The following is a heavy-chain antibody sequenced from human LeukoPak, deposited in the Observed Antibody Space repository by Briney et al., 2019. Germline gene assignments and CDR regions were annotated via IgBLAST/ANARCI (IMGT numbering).Heavy chain of an antibody. CDR3: ARDPSIVWFGDLGMDV. V-gene: IGHV4-61*01. D-gene: IGHD3-10*01. CDR2: IYYSGST. CDR1: GGSISSSSYY. Sequence: PSETLSLTCSVSGGSISSSSYYWSWIRQTPGKGLEWIGYIYYSGSTNYNPSLKSRVTISVDTSKNQFSLKLSSVTAADTAVYYCARDPSIVWFGDLGMDVWGQGTTVTVSS. J-gene: IGHJ6*02.